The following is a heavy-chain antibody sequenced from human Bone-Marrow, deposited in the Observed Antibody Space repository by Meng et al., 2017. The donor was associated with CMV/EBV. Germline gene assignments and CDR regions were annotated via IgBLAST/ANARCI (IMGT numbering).Heavy chain of an antibody. CDR2: IYYSGST. D-gene: IGHD6-19*01. V-gene: IGHV4-39*01. CDR3: ARPGGWDWYFDL. J-gene: IGHJ2*01. Sequence: SETLSLTCTVSGGSISSSSYYWGWIRQPPGKGLEWIGSIYYSGSTYYNPSLKSRVTISVDTSKNQFSLKLSSVTAADTAVYYCARPGGWDWYFDLWGRGTLVTVSS. CDR1: GGSISSSSYY.